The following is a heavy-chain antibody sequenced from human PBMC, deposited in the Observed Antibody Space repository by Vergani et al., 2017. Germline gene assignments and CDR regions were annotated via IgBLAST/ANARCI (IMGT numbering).Heavy chain of an antibody. Sequence: QVQLQESGPGLVKPSETLSLTCTVSGGSISSYYWSWIRQPPGKGLEWIGYIYYSGSTNYNPSLKSRVTISVDTSKNQFSLKLSSVTAADTAVYYCARAVSGTSPSYYFDYWGQGTPVTVSS. J-gene: IGHJ4*02. V-gene: IGHV4-59*01. CDR2: IYYSGST. D-gene: IGHD2-2*01. CDR3: ARAVSGTSPSYYFDY. CDR1: GGSISSYY.